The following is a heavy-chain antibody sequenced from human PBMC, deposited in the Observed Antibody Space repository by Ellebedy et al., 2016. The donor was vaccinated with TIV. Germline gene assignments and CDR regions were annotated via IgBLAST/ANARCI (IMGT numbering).Heavy chain of an antibody. CDR1: GFTFSSYV. CDR3: AKGGDFVTVPAALS. V-gene: IGHV3-23*01. Sequence: GESLKISXAASGFTFSSYVMIWVRQAPGKGLEWVSSIGIGSGGTQYADSVKGRFTISRDNSKSTLYLQMNSLRAADTAIYYCAKGGDFVTVPAALSWGQGTLVSVSS. J-gene: IGHJ4*02. CDR2: IGIGSGGT. D-gene: IGHD2-2*01.